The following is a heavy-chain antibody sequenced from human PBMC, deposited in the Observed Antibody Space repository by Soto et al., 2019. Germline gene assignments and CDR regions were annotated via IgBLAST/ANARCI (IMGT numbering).Heavy chain of an antibody. CDR2: IYYSGST. Sequence: QVQLQESGPGLVKPSETLSLTCTVSGGSISSYYWSWIRQPPGKGLEWIGYIYYSGSTNYNPSLKSRVTISVDTSKNQFSLKLSSVTAADAAVYYCARVMGGNRREGFDYWGQGTLVTVSS. CDR3: ARVMGGNRREGFDY. D-gene: IGHD1-26*01. V-gene: IGHV4-59*01. J-gene: IGHJ4*02. CDR1: GGSISSYY.